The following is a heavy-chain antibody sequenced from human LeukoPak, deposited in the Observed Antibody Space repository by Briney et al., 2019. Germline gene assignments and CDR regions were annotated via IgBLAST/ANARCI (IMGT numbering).Heavy chain of an antibody. CDR1: GGSISSSNW. Sequence: PSETLSLTCAVSGGSISSSNWWSWVRQPPGKGLGWIGEIYHSGSTNYNPSLKSRVTISVDKSKNQFSLKLSSVTAADTAVYYCARDLEVSNYYDSSGYRYFDYWGQGTLVTVSS. V-gene: IGHV4-4*02. CDR3: ARDLEVSNYYDSSGYRYFDY. CDR2: IYHSGST. D-gene: IGHD3-22*01. J-gene: IGHJ4*02.